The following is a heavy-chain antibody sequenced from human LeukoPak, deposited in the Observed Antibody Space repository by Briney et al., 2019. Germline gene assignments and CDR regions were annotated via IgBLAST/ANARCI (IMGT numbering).Heavy chain of an antibody. Sequence: GESLKISCQASGYRFANYWTGWVGQLPGKGLEWVGIIQPAKSDTRYSSSFQGHLTMSANTSITTAYLQWTSLRASDTAMYYRVTGEDGYAYEDWGQGTLVTVSP. V-gene: IGHV5-51*01. J-gene: IGHJ4*02. CDR1: GYRFANYW. CDR2: IQPAKSDT. D-gene: IGHD5-24*01. CDR3: VTGEDGYAYED.